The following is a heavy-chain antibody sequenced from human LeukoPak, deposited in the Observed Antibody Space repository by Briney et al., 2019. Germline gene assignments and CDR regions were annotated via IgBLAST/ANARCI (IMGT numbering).Heavy chain of an antibody. CDR3: AELVGYTYLY. CDR1: GFSFSIYA. Sequence: PGGSLRLSCAASGFSFSIYAMSWVRQAPGKGLEWVSNIGGSGDSTYYADSVKDRFTISRDNSKNTLYLQMNSLRPEDTAVYYCAELVGYTYLYWGQGTLVTVSS. V-gene: IGHV3-23*01. D-gene: IGHD5-18*01. J-gene: IGHJ4*02. CDR2: IGGSGDST.